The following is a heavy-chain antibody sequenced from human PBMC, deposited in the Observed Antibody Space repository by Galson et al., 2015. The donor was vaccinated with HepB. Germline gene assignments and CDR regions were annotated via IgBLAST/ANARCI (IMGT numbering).Heavy chain of an antibody. D-gene: IGHD6-19*01. V-gene: IGHV3-30*04. CDR3: ARIAVAGTAQNYYYYGMDV. Sequence: SLRLSCAASGFTFSSYAMHWVRQAPGKGLEWVAVISYDGSNKYYADSVKGRFTISRDNSKNTLYLQMNSLRAEDTAVYYCARIAVAGTAQNYYYYGMDVWGQGTTVTVSS. J-gene: IGHJ6*02. CDR1: GFTFSSYA. CDR2: ISYDGSNK.